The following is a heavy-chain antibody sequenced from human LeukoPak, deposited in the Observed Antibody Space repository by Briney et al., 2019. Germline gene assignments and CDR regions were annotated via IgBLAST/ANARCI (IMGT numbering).Heavy chain of an antibody. CDR2: IYPGDSDT. Sequence: GESLKISFKGSGXSFTRYWIGWVRQMPGKGLECMGIIYPGDSDTRYSPSFQGQVTISGDKSISTAYLQWSSLKASDTAMYYCARLSGGGGAYYFDYWGQGTLVTVSS. CDR3: ARLSGGGGAYYFDY. CDR1: GXSFTRYW. V-gene: IGHV5-51*01. D-gene: IGHD2-15*01. J-gene: IGHJ4*02.